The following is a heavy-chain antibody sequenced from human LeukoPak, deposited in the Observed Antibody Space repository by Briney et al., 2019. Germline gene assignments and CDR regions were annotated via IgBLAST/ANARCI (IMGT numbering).Heavy chain of an antibody. V-gene: IGHV3-66*01. J-gene: IGHJ3*02. D-gene: IGHD2-8*01. Sequence: GGSLRLSCVASGFTLSSNYISWVRQAPGKGLEWVSVIYSGGSTYHADSAKGRFTFSRDNSKNALYLQMNSLRAEDAAVYYCARESNGLRVGNAFDIWGQGTMVTVSS. CDR2: IYSGGST. CDR1: GFTLSSNY. CDR3: ARESNGLRVGNAFDI.